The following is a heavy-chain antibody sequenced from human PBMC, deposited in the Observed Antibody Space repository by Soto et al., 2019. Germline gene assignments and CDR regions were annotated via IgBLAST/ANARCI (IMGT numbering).Heavy chain of an antibody. Sequence: EVQLVESGGGLVQPGGSLRLSCAASGFTFSSYAMHWVRQAPGKGLEYVSAISSNGGSTYYANSVKGRFTISRDNSXXTXYXRMGSLRAEDMAVYYCARDGDYGGNFYAGGYYGMDVWGQGTTVTVSS. CDR1: GFTFSSYA. CDR2: ISSNGGST. V-gene: IGHV3-64*01. J-gene: IGHJ6*02. D-gene: IGHD4-17*01. CDR3: ARDGDYGGNFYAGGYYGMDV.